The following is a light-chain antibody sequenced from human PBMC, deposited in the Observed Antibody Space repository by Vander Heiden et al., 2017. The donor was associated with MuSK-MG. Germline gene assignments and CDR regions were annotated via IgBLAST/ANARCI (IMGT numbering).Light chain of an antibody. Sequence: QSVSTQPPSVSAAPGQKVTISCSGSSSNIGNNYVSWYQQPPGTAPKLLIYENNKRPSGIPDRFSGSKSGTSATLGITGLQTGDEADYYCGTWDSSLSAEVFGGGTKLTVL. CDR2: ENN. CDR3: GTWDSSLSAEV. V-gene: IGLV1-51*02. J-gene: IGLJ2*01. CDR1: SSNIGNNY.